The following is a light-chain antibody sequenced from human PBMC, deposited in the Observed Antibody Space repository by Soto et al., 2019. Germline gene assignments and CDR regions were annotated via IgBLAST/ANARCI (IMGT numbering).Light chain of an antibody. CDR1: QGVRSY. V-gene: IGKV1-9*01. CDR3: EQHNSYPSNT. Sequence: IQLTQSPSSLSASVGDRVTITCRASQGVRSYLAWYQQKPGQAPKLLIYGASTLQGGVPSRFSGSGSGTDFTLSNSNLQPEDFATSDDEQHNSYPSNTFGPGTTVYVK. CDR2: GAS. J-gene: IGKJ3*01.